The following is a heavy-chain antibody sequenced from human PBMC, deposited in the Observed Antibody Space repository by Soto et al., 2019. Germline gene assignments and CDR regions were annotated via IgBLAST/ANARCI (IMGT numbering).Heavy chain of an antibody. V-gene: IGHV1-69*01. J-gene: IGHJ6*02. CDR1: GGTFYTYA. CDR2: NIPKSGTA. CDR3: ARDRTPRYQYAMDV. Sequence: QVEVVQCGAGVEKPWSSGKVLWYASGGTFYTYAINWVRQGPGQGPWWMGGNIPKSGTANYAQKFQGRVTITADESTRTAYMEVSSLRSEDTAVYYCARDRTPRYQYAMDVWGQGTTVTVSS. D-gene: IGHD2-15*01.